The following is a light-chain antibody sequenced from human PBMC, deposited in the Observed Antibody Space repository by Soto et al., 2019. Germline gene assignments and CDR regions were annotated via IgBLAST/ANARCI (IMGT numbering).Light chain of an antibody. V-gene: IGKV3-20*01. CDR3: QQYGKSPLT. CDR2: GAS. Sequence: EIVLTQSPGTLSLSPGERVTLSCRASQSVSSNYLAWYQQKPGQAPRLLIYGASSRATGIPDRFSASGSGTDFTLTISRLEPEDFAVYYCQQYGKSPLTFGGGTKVEIK. J-gene: IGKJ4*01. CDR1: QSVSSNY.